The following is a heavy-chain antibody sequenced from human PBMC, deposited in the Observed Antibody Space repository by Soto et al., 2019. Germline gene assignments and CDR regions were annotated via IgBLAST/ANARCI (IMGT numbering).Heavy chain of an antibody. Sequence: SETLSLTCTVSGGSISSGDYYWNWIRQPPGKGLEWIGYIYYSGTTYYNPSLKSRVTISVDTSKNQFSLKLRSVTAADTAVYYCARSYDILTGFRYWGQGTLVTVSS. CDR3: ARSYDILTGFRY. J-gene: IGHJ4*02. CDR1: GGSISSGDYY. D-gene: IGHD3-9*01. CDR2: IYYSGTT. V-gene: IGHV4-30-4*01.